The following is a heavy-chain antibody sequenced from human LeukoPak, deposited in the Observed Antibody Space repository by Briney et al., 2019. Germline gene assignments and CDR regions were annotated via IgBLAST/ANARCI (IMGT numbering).Heavy chain of an antibody. J-gene: IGHJ4*02. CDR3: ARGGDIVVVVAAFDY. D-gene: IGHD2-15*01. Sequence: PGGSLRLSCAASGFTFSSYSMNWVRQAPGKGLEWVSYISSSSSTIYYADSVKGRFTISRDNAKNSLYLQMNSLRAEDTAVYYCARGGDIVVVVAAFDYWGQGTLVTVSS. CDR2: ISSSSSTI. CDR1: GFTFSSYS. V-gene: IGHV3-48*04.